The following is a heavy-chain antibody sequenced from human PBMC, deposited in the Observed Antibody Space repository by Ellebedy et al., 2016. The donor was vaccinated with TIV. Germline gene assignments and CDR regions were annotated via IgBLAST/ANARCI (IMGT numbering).Heavy chain of an antibody. CDR3: AKDRNYGSGSYYPDY. CDR1: GFTFSSYA. CDR2: ISGSGGST. J-gene: IGHJ4*02. D-gene: IGHD3-10*01. Sequence: GGSLRLXCAASGFTFSSYAMSWVRQAPGKGLEWVSAISGSGGSTYYADSVKGRFTISRDNSKNTLYLQMNSLRAEDTAVYYCAKDRNYGSGSYYPDYWGQGTLVTVSS. V-gene: IGHV3-23*01.